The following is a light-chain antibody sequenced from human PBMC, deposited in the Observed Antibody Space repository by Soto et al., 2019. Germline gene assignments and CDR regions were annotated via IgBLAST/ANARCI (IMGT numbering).Light chain of an antibody. Sequence: QSALTQPACVSGSPGQSITISCAGTSSDVGGYNYVSWYQQHPGKAPKLMIYEVSNRPSGVSNRFSGSKSGNTASLTISGLQAEDEADYYCSSYTSSSTYVFGTGTKVTV. J-gene: IGLJ1*01. V-gene: IGLV2-14*01. CDR2: EVS. CDR1: SSDVGGYNY. CDR3: SSYTSSSTYV.